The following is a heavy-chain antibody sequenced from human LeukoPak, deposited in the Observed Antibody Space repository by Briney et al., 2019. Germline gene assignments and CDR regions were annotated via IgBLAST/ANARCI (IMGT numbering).Heavy chain of an antibody. Sequence: ASVKVSCKASGYTFTGYYMHWVRQAPGQGLEWMGWINPNSGGTNYAQKFQGRVTMTRDTSISTAYMELSRLRSDDTAVYYCARDNSYRRWFDPWGQGTLVTVSS. CDR1: GYTFTGYY. V-gene: IGHV1-2*02. D-gene: IGHD5-18*01. CDR3: ARDNSYRRWFDP. CDR2: INPNSGGT. J-gene: IGHJ5*02.